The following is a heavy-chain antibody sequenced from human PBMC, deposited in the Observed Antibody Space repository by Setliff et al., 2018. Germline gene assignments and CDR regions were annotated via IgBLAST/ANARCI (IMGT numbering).Heavy chain of an antibody. V-gene: IGHV4-4*02. CDR3: ARASLGYDFWSGYYSPELWLDP. Sequence: SETLSLTCAVYGGSFSSSNWWSWVRQPPGKGLEWIGEIYHSGSTNYNPSLKSRVTISVDTSKNQFSLKLSSVTAADTAVYYCARASLGYDFWSGYYSPELWLDPWGQGTLVTVSS. CDR2: IYHSGST. CDR1: GGSFSSSNW. D-gene: IGHD3-3*01. J-gene: IGHJ5*02.